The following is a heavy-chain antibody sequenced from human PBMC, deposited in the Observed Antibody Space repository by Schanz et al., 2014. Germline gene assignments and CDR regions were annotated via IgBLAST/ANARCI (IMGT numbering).Heavy chain of an antibody. CDR1: GFTFSNYW. CDR3: ARDRRNADLDY. Sequence: EVQLLESGGGLVQPGGSLRLSCAASGFTFSNYWMHWVRQAPGKGLEWISYITYNGGTIYYADSVKGRFTISRDNAKNSLYLEMNSLRAEDTALYYCARDRRNADLDYWGQGTLVTVSS. V-gene: IGHV3-48*01. CDR2: ITYNGGTI. D-gene: IGHD1-1*01. J-gene: IGHJ4*02.